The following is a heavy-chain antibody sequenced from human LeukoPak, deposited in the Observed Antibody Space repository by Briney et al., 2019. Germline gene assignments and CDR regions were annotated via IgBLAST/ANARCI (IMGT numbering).Heavy chain of an antibody. D-gene: IGHD1-14*01. J-gene: IGHJ4*02. CDR2: ISSDGSKK. V-gene: IGHV3-30-3*01. CDR1: GFTLRTYA. Sequence: GGSLRLSCVASGFTLRTYAMHWVPQAPGKGLEWVAVISSDGSKKFYSDSVKGQFTISRDNSKNTLYLQMNSPRTEDTGVYFCMRDAGGYWGQGTPVTVSS. CDR3: MRDAGGY.